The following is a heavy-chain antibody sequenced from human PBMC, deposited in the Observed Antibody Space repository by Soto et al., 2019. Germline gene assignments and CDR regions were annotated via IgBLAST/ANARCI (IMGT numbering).Heavy chain of an antibody. J-gene: IGHJ5*02. CDR2: IYYSGST. CDR1: GGSISSCH. CDR3: ARVQATEYNWFDP. Sequence: PSETLSLTCTVSGGSISSCHWSWIRQPPGKGLEWIGYIYYSGSTYYNPSLKSRVTISVDTSKNQFSLKLSSVTAADTAVYYCARVQATEYNWFDPWGQGTLVTVSS. D-gene: IGHD5-12*01. V-gene: IGHV4-59*06.